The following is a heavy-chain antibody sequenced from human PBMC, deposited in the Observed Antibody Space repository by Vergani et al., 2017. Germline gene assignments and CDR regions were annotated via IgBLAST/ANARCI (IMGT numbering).Heavy chain of an antibody. J-gene: IGHJ4*02. D-gene: IGHD3-16*02. CDR1: GGSISSYY. CDR2: IYYSGST. CDR3: AGAAFNTYYDDVWGSYRSSYFDY. V-gene: IGHV4-59*06. Sequence: QVQLQESGPGLVKPSETLSLTCTVSGGSISSYYWSWIRQHPGKGLEWIGYIYYSGSTYYNPSLKSRVTISVDTSKNQFSLKLSSVTAADTAVYYCAGAAFNTYYDDVWGSYRSSYFDYWGQGTLVTVSS.